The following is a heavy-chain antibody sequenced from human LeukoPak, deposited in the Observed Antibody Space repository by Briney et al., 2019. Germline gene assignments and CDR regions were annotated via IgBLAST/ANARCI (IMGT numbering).Heavy chain of an antibody. CDR2: ISSSSSYI. CDR3: AKAGKSYDYVWGSYRTNGYFDY. CDR1: GFTFSSYS. J-gene: IGHJ4*02. Sequence: GGSLRLSCAASGFTFSSYSMNWVRQAPGKGLEWVSPISSSSSYIYYADSVKGRFTISRDNAKNSLYLQMNSLRAEDTAVYYCAKAGKSYDYVWGSYRTNGYFDYWGQGTLVTVSS. V-gene: IGHV3-21*04. D-gene: IGHD3-16*02.